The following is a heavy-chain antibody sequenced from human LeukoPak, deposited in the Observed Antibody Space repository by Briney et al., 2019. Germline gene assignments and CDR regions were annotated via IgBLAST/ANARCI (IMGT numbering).Heavy chain of an antibody. CDR1: GYTFSDYY. D-gene: IGHD1-26*01. Sequence: GASVKVSCKASGYTFSDYYIHWVRQAPGHGLEWLGWMNVKTGATSSAQRFPGRFTMTRDTSIGTASMEFSSLTSGDTAVYYCARQSGTYWGLDYWGQGTLVTISS. CDR2: MNVKTGAT. J-gene: IGHJ4*02. V-gene: IGHV1-2*02. CDR3: ARQSGTYWGLDY.